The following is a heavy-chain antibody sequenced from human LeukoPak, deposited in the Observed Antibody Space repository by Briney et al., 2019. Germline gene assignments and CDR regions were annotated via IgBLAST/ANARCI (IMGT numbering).Heavy chain of an antibody. CDR2: INTSGST. CDR1: GGSISSGSYY. J-gene: IGHJ6*03. Sequence: SQTLSLTCTVSGGSISSGSYYWSWIRQPAGKGLEWIGRINTSGSTNYNPSLKSRVTISVDTSKNQFSLKLSSVTAADTAVYYCARDVDYYYMDVWGKGTTVTVSS. CDR3: ARDVDYYYMDV. V-gene: IGHV4-61*02.